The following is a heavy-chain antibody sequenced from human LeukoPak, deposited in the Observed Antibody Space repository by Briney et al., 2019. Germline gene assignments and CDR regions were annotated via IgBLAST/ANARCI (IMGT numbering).Heavy chain of an antibody. D-gene: IGHD3-3*01. Sequence: GASVKVSCKASGYTFTGYYMHWVRQAPGQGLEWMGWINPNSGGTNYAQKFQGRVTMTRDTSISTAYMELSRLRSDDTAVYYCARGGETYYDFWSGYHILFDYWGQGTLVTVSS. J-gene: IGHJ4*02. CDR3: ARGGETYYDFWSGYHILFDY. V-gene: IGHV1-2*02. CDR2: INPNSGGT. CDR1: GYTFTGYY.